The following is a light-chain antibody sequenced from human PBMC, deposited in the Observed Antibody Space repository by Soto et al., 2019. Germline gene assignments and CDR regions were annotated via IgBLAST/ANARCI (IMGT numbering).Light chain of an antibody. V-gene: IGKV3-15*01. CDR1: QSISSN. Sequence: EIVMTQSPATLSVSPGERATLSCRASQSISSNLAWYQQKPGQPPRLLIYGASTRATGVPARFSGSGSGTDFTLSITRLEPEDFAVYYCQQYETSLGLTFGQGTKV. J-gene: IGKJ1*01. CDR3: QQYETSLGLT. CDR2: GAS.